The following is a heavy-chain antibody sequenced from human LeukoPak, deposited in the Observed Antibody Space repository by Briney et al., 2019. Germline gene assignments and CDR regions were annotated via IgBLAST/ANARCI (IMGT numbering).Heavy chain of an antibody. V-gene: IGHV4-4*07. D-gene: IGHD5-24*01. CDR1: GASISNYY. Sequence: SETLSLTCTVSGASISNYYWSWIRQPAGKGLEWIGRISTSGSTNYNPSLNSRVTMSVDTSKNQFSLKLTSVTAADTALYYCARGIWEMATIPYWYFDIWGRGTLVTVSS. J-gene: IGHJ2*01. CDR2: ISTSGST. CDR3: ARGIWEMATIPYWYFDI.